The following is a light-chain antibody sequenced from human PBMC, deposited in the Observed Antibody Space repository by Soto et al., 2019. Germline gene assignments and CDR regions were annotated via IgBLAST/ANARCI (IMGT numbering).Light chain of an antibody. Sequence: VIWMTQSPSLLSASTGDRVTISCRMRQGISSYLSWYQQKPGKAPELLIYAASTLQSRVPSRFSGSGSGTEFNRTIRCLQYEDFETYYCQQYYSFPPTFCQGTKLEIK. CDR1: QGISSY. J-gene: IGKJ2*01. CDR3: QQYYSFPPT. CDR2: AAS. V-gene: IGKV1D-8*01.